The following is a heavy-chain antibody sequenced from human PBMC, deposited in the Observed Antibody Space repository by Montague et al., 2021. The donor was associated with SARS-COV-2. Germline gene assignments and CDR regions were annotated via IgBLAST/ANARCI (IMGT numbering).Heavy chain of an antibody. CDR2: ISSSGSP. J-gene: IGHJ4*02. Sequence: SETLSLTCTVSGGSISSSSLYWTWIRQPPGKGLEWIGRISSSGSPYYNPSLKSRVTISVDTSKNQFSLKLSSVTAADTAVYYCTRDLCVCGLVGGRFDSWGQGTLVTVSS. V-gene: IGHV4-39*07. CDR3: TRDLCVCGLVGGRFDS. CDR1: GGSISSSSLY. D-gene: IGHD3-16*01.